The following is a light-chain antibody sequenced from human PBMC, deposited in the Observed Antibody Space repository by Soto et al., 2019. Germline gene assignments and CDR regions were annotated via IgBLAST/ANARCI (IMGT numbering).Light chain of an antibody. Sequence: QSVLTQPPSASGTPGQRVALSCSGSSANIGTNTVNWYLQLPRTAPKLLIHSNNQRPSGVPDRFSGSKSDTSASLAISGLRSEDEADYYCEAWDDTLNAWVFGGGTKLAV. CDR2: SNN. V-gene: IGLV1-44*01. J-gene: IGLJ3*02. CDR3: EAWDDTLNAWV. CDR1: SANIGTNT.